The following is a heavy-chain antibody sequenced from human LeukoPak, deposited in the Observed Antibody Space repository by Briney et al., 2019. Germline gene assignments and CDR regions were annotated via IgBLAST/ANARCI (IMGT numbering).Heavy chain of an antibody. CDR3: ARDLSGCLDY. Sequence: GGSLRLSCAASGFTFSSYAMRWVRQAPGKGLEWVAVISYDGSNKYYADSVKGRFTISRDNSKNTLYLQMNSLRAEDTAVYYCARDLSGCLDYWGQGTLVTVSS. CDR2: ISYDGSNK. CDR1: GFTFSSYA. J-gene: IGHJ4*02. D-gene: IGHD6-19*01. V-gene: IGHV3-30-3*01.